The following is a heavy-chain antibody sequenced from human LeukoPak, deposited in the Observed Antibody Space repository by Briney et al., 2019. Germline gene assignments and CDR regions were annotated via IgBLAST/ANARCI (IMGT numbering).Heavy chain of an antibody. CDR3: ARGMVRGVKAFDY. D-gene: IGHD3-10*01. V-gene: IGHV4-39*07. CDR1: SGSISTSNYY. Sequence: PSETLSLTCTLSSGSISTSNYYWAWVRQPPGKALEWIGNIFYSGSTYYSPSLKSRVTISLDTSRNQFSLKLNSVTAADTAVYFCARGMVRGVKAFDYWGQGTLVTVSS. J-gene: IGHJ4*02. CDR2: IFYSGST.